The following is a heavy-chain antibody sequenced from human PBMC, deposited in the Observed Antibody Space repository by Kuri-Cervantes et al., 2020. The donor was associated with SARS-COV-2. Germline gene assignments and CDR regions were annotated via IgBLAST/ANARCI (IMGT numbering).Heavy chain of an antibody. CDR3: ARDGSTYYDFWSGYHGRGMDV. D-gene: IGHD3-3*01. Sequence: SVKVSCKASGGTFSSYAISWVRQAPGQGLEWMGRIIPILGIANYAQKFQGRVTITADKSTSTAYMELSSLRSEDTAVYYCARDGSTYYDFWSGYHGRGMDVWGQGTTVTVSS. CDR2: IIPILGIA. CDR1: GGTFSSYA. V-gene: IGHV1-69*04. J-gene: IGHJ6*02.